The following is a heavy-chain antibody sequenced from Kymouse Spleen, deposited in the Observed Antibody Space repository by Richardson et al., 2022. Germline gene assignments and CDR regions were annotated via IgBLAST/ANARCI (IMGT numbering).Heavy chain of an antibody. CDR2: IRSKANSYAT. CDR3: TLTGTTEDWFDP. D-gene: IGHD1-7*01. V-gene: IGHV3-73*02. Sequence: EVQLVESGGGLVQPGGSLKLSCAASGFTFSGSAMHWVRQASGKGLEWVGRIRSKANSYATAYAASVKGRFTISRDDSKNTAYLQMNSLKTEDTAVYYCTLTGTTEDWFDPWGQGTLVTVSS. J-gene: IGHJ5*02. CDR1: GFTFSGSA.